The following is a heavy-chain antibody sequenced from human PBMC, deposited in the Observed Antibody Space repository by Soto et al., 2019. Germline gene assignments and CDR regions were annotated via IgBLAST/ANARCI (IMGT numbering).Heavy chain of an antibody. CDR1: GGSISSSSYY. CDR3: ARRLNYCSSTSCLGGVVY. J-gene: IGHJ4*02. V-gene: IGHV4-39*01. Sequence: SETLSLTCTVSGGSISSSSYYWGWIRQPPGKGLEWIGSIYYSGSTYYNPSLKSRVTISVDTSKNQFSLKLSSVTAADTAVYYCARRLNYCSSTSCLGGVVYWGQGTLVTVSS. D-gene: IGHD2-2*01. CDR2: IYYSGST.